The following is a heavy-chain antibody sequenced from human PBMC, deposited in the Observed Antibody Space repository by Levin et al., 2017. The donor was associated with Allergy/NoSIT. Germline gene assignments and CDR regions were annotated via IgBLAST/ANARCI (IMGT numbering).Heavy chain of an antibody. D-gene: IGHD3-22*01. CDR3: ARDLVHDSSGYSPTTGGRLMHYGMDV. V-gene: IGHV3-48*03. CDR1: GFTFSSYE. CDR2: ISSSGSTI. J-gene: IGHJ6*02. Sequence: GGSLRLSCAASGFTFSSYEMNWVRQAPGKGLEWVSYISSSGSTIYYADSVKGRFTISRDNAKNSLYLQMNSLRAEDTAVYYCARDLVHDSSGYSPTTGGRLMHYGMDVWGQGTTVTVSS.